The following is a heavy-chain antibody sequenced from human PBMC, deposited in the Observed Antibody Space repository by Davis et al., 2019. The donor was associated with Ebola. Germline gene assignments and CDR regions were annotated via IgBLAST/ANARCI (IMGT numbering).Heavy chain of an antibody. V-gene: IGHV3-30*18. CDR1: GFTFSSYG. Sequence: GESLKISCAASGFTFSSYGMHWVRQAPGKGLEWVAVISYDGSNKYYADPVKGRFTISRDNSKNTLYLQMNSLRAEDTAVYYCAKDRRFLEWPYYFDYWGQGTLATVSS. CDR3: AKDRRFLEWPYYFDY. D-gene: IGHD3-3*01. CDR2: ISYDGSNK. J-gene: IGHJ4*02.